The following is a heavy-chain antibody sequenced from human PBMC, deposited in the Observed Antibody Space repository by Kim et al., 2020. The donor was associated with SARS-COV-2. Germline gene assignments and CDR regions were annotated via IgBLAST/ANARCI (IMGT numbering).Heavy chain of an antibody. D-gene: IGHD5-12*01. Sequence: NYNPSLKSRGPISVHTSKNQFSLKLRSVAATDADVYYCARDRVGYNVFDSWGQGTLVTVSS. J-gene: IGHJ4*02. CDR3: ARDRVGYNVFDS. V-gene: IGHV4-59*01.